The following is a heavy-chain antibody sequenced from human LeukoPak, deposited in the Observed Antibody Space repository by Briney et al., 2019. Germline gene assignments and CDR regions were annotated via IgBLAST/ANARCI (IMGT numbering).Heavy chain of an antibody. CDR3: ARVGHLSSGWFDY. D-gene: IGHD6-19*01. CDR1: GYTFTGYY. V-gene: IGHV1-2*02. J-gene: IGHJ4*02. Sequence: GASVKVSCKASGYTFTGYYMHWVRQAPGQGLEWMGWINPNSGGTNYAQKFQGRVTMTRDTSISTAYMELSRLRSDDTAVYYCARVGHLSSGWFDYWGQGTLVTVSS. CDR2: INPNSGGT.